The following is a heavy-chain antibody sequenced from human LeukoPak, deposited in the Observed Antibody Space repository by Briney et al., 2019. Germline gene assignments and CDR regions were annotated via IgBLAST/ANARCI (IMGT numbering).Heavy chain of an antibody. J-gene: IGHJ3*02. D-gene: IGHD6-13*01. Sequence: PGGSLRLSCAAPGFTFSSYAMSWVRQAPGKGLEWVSAISGSGGSTYYADSVKGRFTISRDNSKNTLYLQMNSLRAEDTAVYYCAKSPAYSSSWYVAFDIWGQGTMVTVSS. CDR3: AKSPAYSSSWYVAFDI. V-gene: IGHV3-23*01. CDR1: GFTFSSYA. CDR2: ISGSGGST.